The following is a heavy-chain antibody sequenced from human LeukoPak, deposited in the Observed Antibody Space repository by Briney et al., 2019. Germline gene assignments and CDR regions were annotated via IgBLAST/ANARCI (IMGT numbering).Heavy chain of an antibody. CDR3: AKGGDILTGYYLYWYFDL. CDR1: GFTFSAYA. Sequence: TGGSLGLSCAASGFTFSAYAMSWVRQAPGKGLEWVSAISRSGSSTDYADSVKGRFTISRDNSKNTLYLQMNSLRPEDTAVYYCAKGGDILTGYYLYWYFDLWGRGNLVSVSS. J-gene: IGHJ2*01. V-gene: IGHV3-23*01. CDR2: ISRSGSST. D-gene: IGHD3-9*01.